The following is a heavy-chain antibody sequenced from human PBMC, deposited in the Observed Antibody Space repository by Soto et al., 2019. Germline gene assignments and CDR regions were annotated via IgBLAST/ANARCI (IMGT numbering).Heavy chain of an antibody. CDR1: GGSISSYY. V-gene: IGHV4-59*08. D-gene: IGHD7-27*01. Sequence: SETLSLTCTVSGGSISSYYWSWIRQPPGKGLEWIGYIYYSGSTNYNPSLKSRVTISVDTSKNQFSLKLSSVTAADTAVYYCARRWGRKFDYWGQGTLVTVSS. J-gene: IGHJ4*02. CDR3: ARRWGRKFDY. CDR2: IYYSGST.